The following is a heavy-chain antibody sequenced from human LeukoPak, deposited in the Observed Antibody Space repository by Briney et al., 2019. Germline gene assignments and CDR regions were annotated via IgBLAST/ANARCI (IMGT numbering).Heavy chain of an antibody. Sequence: SETLSLTCAVSGYSISSGYYWGWIRQPPGKGLEWIGSIYHSGSTYYNPSLKSRVTISVDTSKNQFSLKLSSVTAADTAVYYCAREKVPAAPNDAFDIWGQGTMVTVSS. CDR3: AREKVPAAPNDAFDI. J-gene: IGHJ3*02. CDR2: IYHSGST. V-gene: IGHV4-38-2*02. CDR1: GYSISSGYY. D-gene: IGHD2-2*01.